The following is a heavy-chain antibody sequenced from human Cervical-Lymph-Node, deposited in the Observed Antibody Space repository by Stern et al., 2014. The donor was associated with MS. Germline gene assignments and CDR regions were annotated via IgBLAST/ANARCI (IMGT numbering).Heavy chain of an antibody. D-gene: IGHD1-14*01. J-gene: IGHJ4*02. Sequence: QVQLVQSGSELKKPGASVKVSCKASGYTFTYYGMNWVRQAPGQGFEWLGWINTNTGSPTYAQGFTGRFVFSLDTSVSTAYLQISSLKTEDTAVYYCARLRKQPENKYYFDYWGQGTLVTVSS. CDR2: INTNTGSP. CDR1: GYTFTYYG. CDR3: ARLRKQPENKYYFDY. V-gene: IGHV7-4-1*02.